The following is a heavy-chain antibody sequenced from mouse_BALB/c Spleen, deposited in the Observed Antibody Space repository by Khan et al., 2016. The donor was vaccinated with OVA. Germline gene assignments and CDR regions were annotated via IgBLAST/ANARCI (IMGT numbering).Heavy chain of an antibody. J-gene: IGHJ4*01. CDR2: IWGDGST. Sequence: VELVESGPGLVAPSQSLSITCTVSGFSLISYGVNWVRQPPGKGLEWLGVIWGDGSTNYHSALIFRLSISKNNSTNQVFLKLNSLQTEDKATDYCAKCTPDFDSLDYCGQGTSVTVSA. CDR3: AKCTPDFDSLDY. V-gene: IGHV2-3*01. CDR1: GFSLISYG.